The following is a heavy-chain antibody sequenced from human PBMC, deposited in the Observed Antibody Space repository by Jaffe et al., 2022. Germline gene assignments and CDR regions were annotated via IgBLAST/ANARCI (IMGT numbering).Heavy chain of an antibody. CDR3: ARGRMDIAASTPRTDY. D-gene: IGHD5-12*01. V-gene: IGHV3-7*05. Sequence: EVQLVESGGGLVQPGGSLRLSCTASGFTFSSYWMSWVRQAPGKGLEWVANIKQDGSEKYYVDSVKGRFTISRDNAKNSLYLQMNSLRAEDTAVYYCARGRMDIAASTPRTDYWGQGTLVTVSS. CDR1: GFTFSSYW. CDR2: IKQDGSEK. J-gene: IGHJ4*02.